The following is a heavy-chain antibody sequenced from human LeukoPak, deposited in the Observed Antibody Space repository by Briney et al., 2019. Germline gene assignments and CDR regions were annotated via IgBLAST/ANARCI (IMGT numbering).Heavy chain of an antibody. J-gene: IGHJ4*02. CDR3: ARTAYHLRGQSLVPGLDS. D-gene: IGHD6-19*01. CDR1: GFTFRNYQ. CDR2: IGNIISTT. Sequence: GGSLRLSCAASGFTFRNYQMNWVRQAPGKGLEWVSYIGNIISTTHYADSVRGRFTVSRDDAKSSLYLQMSSLRVEDTAVYYCARTAYHLRGQSLVPGLDSWGQGTLVTVSS. V-gene: IGHV3-48*03.